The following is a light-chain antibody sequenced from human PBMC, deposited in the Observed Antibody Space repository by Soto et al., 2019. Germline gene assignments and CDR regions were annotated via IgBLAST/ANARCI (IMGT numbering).Light chain of an antibody. V-gene: IGLV1-40*01. Sequence: QSVLTQPPSVSGAPGQRVTISCTGSSSNIGADSDVHWYQQLPGTAPKLLIYDNTNRPSGVPDRFSGSKSGTSASQAITGLQAEDEADYYCQSLDKSLDVDVFGSGTKLTVL. J-gene: IGLJ1*01. CDR2: DNT. CDR1: SSNIGADSD. CDR3: QSLDKSLDVDV.